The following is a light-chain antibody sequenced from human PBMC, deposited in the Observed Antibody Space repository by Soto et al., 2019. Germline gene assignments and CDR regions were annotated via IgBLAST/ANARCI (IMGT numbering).Light chain of an antibody. Sequence: QAVLTQSPSVSAAPGQKVTISCSGSSSNIGNNYVSWYQQLPGTAPKLLIYDNNKRPSGIPDRFSGSKSGTSATLDITGLQTGDEADYYCGTWDSSLSAYVFGTGTKLTVL. CDR3: GTWDSSLSAYV. CDR2: DNN. J-gene: IGLJ1*01. CDR1: SSNIGNNY. V-gene: IGLV1-51*01.